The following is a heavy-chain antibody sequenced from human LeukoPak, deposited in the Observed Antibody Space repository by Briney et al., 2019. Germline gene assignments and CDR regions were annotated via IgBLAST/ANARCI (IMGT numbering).Heavy chain of an antibody. V-gene: IGHV1-69*05. CDR3: ARDLASVIVVVPAGLAFDI. CDR1: GGTFISYA. CDR2: IIPIFGTA. D-gene: IGHD2-2*01. Sequence: GASVKVSCKASGGTFISYAISWVRQAPGRGLEWMGRIIPIFGTANYAQKFQGRVTITTDESTSTAYMELSSLRSEDTAVYYCARDLASVIVVVPAGLAFDIWGQGTMVTVSS. J-gene: IGHJ3*02.